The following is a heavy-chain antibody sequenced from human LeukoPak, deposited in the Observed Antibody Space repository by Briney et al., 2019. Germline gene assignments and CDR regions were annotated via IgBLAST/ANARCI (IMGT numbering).Heavy chain of an antibody. J-gene: IGHJ6*03. CDR2: IYYSGST. CDR3: ARGYQPHYYYYYMDV. CDR1: GGSISSYY. D-gene: IGHD2-2*01. V-gene: IGHV4-59*01. Sequence: SETLSLTCTVSGGSISSYYWSWIRQPPGKGLEWIGYIYYSGSTNYNPSLKSRVTISVDTSKNQFSLKLSSVTAADTAVYYCARGYQPHYYYYYMDVWGKGTTVTISS.